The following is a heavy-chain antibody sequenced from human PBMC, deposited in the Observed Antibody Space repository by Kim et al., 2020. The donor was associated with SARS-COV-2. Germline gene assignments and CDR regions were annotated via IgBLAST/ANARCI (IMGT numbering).Heavy chain of an antibody. J-gene: IGHJ4*02. Sequence: YNPSLKSRVTISEDTSKNQCSRKLSAVTAADTAVYYCARHQGYSSSFLSYWGQGTLVTVSS. D-gene: IGHD6-13*01. V-gene: IGHV4-39*01. CDR3: ARHQGYSSSFLSY.